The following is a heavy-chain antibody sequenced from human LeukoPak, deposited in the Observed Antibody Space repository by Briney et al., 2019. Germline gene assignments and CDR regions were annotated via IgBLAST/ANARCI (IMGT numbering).Heavy chain of an antibody. Sequence: GGSLRLSCAASGFTVSSNYMSWVRQAPGKGLAWVSVIHTGGTTYYSDSVKGRFTISRDNSKNTLYLQMNGLRTEDTAVYYCARGTPSYSSSQNYFDYWGQGTLVTVSS. CDR1: GFTVSSNY. CDR2: IHTGGTT. J-gene: IGHJ4*02. CDR3: ARGTPSYSSSQNYFDY. V-gene: IGHV3-66*02. D-gene: IGHD6-6*01.